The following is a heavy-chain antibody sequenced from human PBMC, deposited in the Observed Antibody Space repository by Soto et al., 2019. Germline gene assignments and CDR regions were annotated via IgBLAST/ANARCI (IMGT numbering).Heavy chain of an antibody. CDR1: GFTIGAFG. CDR2: IKEDVSEK. Sequence: GVPLSLSCDASGFTIGAFGGRWVSQAPGKGLEWVASIKEDVSEKIYVDSVKGRFSISRDSAKNSLHLQMNNLRAEDAAIYYCASYRTLGRWGQGTPVTVSS. D-gene: IGHD1-26*01. V-gene: IGHV3-7*03. CDR3: ASYRTLGR. J-gene: IGHJ4*02.